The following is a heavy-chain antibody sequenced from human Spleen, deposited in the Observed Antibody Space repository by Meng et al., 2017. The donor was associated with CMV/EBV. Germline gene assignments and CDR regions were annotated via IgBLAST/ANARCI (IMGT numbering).Heavy chain of an antibody. J-gene: IGHJ4*02. CDR3: ARGMGDY. Sequence: VQFVEWGGGLVQPGGSLRLSCAASGFTFSTYWMHWVRQDPGKGPVWVSRINSAGSLTSYADSVKGRFTISRDNAKDTLYLQMDGLRADDTAIYFCARGMGDYWGQGSLVTVSS. CDR2: INSAGSLT. CDR1: GFTFSTYW. V-gene: IGHV3-74*01. D-gene: IGHD2-8*01.